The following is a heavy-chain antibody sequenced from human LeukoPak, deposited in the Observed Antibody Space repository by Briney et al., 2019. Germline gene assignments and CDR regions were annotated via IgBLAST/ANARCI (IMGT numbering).Heavy chain of an antibody. V-gene: IGHV3-21*01. J-gene: IGHJ4*02. D-gene: IGHD7-27*01. CDR2: ISCCGSFL. Sequence: PGGSLRLSCAASAFTFSRYSMNWVRQAPGKGLEWVSSISCCGSFLYSADSVKGRFTISRDNARNSLYLQMNSLRAEDTAVYYCGRGRGLGIKGDFGYWGQGTLVTVAS. CDR1: AFTFSRYS. CDR3: GRGRGLGIKGDFGY.